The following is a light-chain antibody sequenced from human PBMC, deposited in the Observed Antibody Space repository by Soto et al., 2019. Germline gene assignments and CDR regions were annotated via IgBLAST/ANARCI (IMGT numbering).Light chain of an antibody. CDR3: QQRSDWPPLFT. Sequence: IGLTHSPATLSLSPGERATLSCRASQSVSSYLAWYQQKPGQDPRLLIYDASKRATGIPARFSGSGSGTDFTLTISGLEPEDFAVYYCQQRSDWPPLFTVGPGTKVDI. CDR2: DAS. V-gene: IGKV3-11*01. J-gene: IGKJ3*01. CDR1: QSVSSY.